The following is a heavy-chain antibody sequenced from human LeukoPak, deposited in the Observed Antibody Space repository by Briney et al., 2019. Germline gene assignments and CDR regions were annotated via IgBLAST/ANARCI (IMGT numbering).Heavy chain of an antibody. D-gene: IGHD2-15*01. CDR2: ISSSSSTI. V-gene: IGHV3-48*01. J-gene: IGHJ4*02. Sequence: GGSLRLSCAASGFTLSSYSMNWVRQAPGKGLEWVSYISSSSSTIYYADSVKGRFTISRDNAKNSLYLQMNSLRAEDTAVYYCARGIILYYFDYWGQGTLVTVSS. CDR3: ARGIILYYFDY. CDR1: GFTLSSYS.